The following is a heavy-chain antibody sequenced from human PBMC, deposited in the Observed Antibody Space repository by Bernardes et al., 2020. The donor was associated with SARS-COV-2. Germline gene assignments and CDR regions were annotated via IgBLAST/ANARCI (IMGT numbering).Heavy chain of an antibody. J-gene: IGHJ6*02. D-gene: IGHD3-10*01. V-gene: IGHV3-23*01. CDR3: ASVMATWDRGLFSNTYYFYGMDV. CDR1: GFTFSSYA. CDR2: ISGSGGST. Sequence: GGSLRLSCAASGFTFSSYAMSWVRQAPGKGLEWVSAISGSGGSTYYADSVKGRFTISRDNSKNTLYLQMNSLRAEDTAVYYCASVMATWDRGLFSNTYYFYGMDVWGQGTTVTVS.